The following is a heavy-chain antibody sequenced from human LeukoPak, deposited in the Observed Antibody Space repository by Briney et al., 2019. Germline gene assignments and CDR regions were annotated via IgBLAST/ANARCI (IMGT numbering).Heavy chain of an antibody. J-gene: IGHJ4*02. D-gene: IGHD3-22*01. V-gene: IGHV1-46*01. CDR1: GYTLSSYY. CDR2: LNPSGGNT. CDR3: ARGSHVRVYDSSAYYGHY. Sequence: ASVKVSCKASGYTLSSYYMIWVRQAPGQGLERMGILNPSGGNTFYAQKFQGRVTMTRDMSTSTVYMELSSLRSEDTALYYCARGSHVRVYDSSAYYGHYWGQGTLVTVSS.